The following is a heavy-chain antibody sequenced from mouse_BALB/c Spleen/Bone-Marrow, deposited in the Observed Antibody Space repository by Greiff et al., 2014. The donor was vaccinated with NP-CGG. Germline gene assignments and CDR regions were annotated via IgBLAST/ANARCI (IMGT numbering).Heavy chain of an antibody. Sequence: VQLQQSGAELVKPGASVKLSCTASGFNIKDTYMHWVKQRPEQGLEWIGRIDPANGNTKFAPKFQGKATITADTSSNTAYLHLSSLTSEDTAVYYCARGIPYHPMDFWGQGTSVTVSS. CDR1: GFNIKDTY. CDR3: ARGIPYHPMDF. D-gene: IGHD5-1-1*01. V-gene: IGHV14-3*02. J-gene: IGHJ4*01. CDR2: IDPANGNT.